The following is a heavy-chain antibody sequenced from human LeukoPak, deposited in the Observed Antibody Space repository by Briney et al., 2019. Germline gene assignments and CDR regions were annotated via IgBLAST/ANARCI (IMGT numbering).Heavy chain of an antibody. CDR3: ARTLGARGV. CDR1: GGSFSGYY. Sequence: SETLSLTCAVYGGSFSGYYWSWIRQPPGKGLEWIGEINHSGSTNYNPSLKSRVTISVDTSKNQFSLKLSSVTAVDTAVYYCARTLGARGVWGQGTLVTVSS. V-gene: IGHV4-34*01. D-gene: IGHD1-26*01. J-gene: IGHJ4*02. CDR2: INHSGST.